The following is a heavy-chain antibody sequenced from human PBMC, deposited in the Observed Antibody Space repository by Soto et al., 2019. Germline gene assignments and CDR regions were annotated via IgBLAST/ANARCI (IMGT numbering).Heavy chain of an antibody. V-gene: IGHV5-10-1*01. Sequence: GEALKISCKGSGYSFTSYWFSWVRQMPGKGLEWMGRIDPSDSYTNYSPSFQGHVTISADKSISTAYLQWSSLKASDTAMYYCARSGIYDYYGMDVWGQGTTVTVSS. J-gene: IGHJ6*02. D-gene: IGHD6-13*01. CDR3: ARSGIYDYYGMDV. CDR2: IDPSDSYT. CDR1: GYSFTSYW.